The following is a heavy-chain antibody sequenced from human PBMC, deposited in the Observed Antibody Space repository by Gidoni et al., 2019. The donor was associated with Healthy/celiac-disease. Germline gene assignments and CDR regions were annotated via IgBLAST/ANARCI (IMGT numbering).Heavy chain of an antibody. J-gene: IGHJ4*02. CDR3: AKDFPLVGPRTPSYFDY. D-gene: IGHD2-15*01. V-gene: IGHV3-23*01. Sequence: EVQLLESGGGLVQPGGSLRLSCAASGFTFSSYAMSWVRPAPGKGLEWVSAISGSGGSTYYADSVKGRFTISRDNSKNTLYLQMNSLRAEDTAVYYCAKDFPLVGPRTPSYFDYWGQGTLVTVSS. CDR1: GFTFSSYA. CDR2: ISGSGGST.